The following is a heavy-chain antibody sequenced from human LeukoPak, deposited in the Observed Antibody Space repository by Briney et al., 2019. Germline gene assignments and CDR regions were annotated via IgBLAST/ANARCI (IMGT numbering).Heavy chain of an antibody. Sequence: SETLSLTCTVSGGSISSGDYYWSWIRQPQGKDLEWIGYIYYNGSTYYNPSLKSRVTISVDTSKNQFSLKLSSVTAADTAVYYCARTSLGGAWFDPWGQGTLVTVSS. D-gene: IGHD3-10*01. CDR1: GGSISSGDYY. J-gene: IGHJ5*02. V-gene: IGHV4-30-4*08. CDR2: IYYNGST. CDR3: ARTSLGGAWFDP.